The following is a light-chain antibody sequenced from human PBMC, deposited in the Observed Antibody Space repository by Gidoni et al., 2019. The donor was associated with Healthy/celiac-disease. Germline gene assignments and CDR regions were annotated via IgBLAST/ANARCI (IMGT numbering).Light chain of an antibody. CDR3: QQYNNWPPLT. Sequence: EIVMTQSPATLSVSPGERATLSCRASQSVSSNLAWYQQKPGQAPRLLIYGASTRATGIPARFSGRGSGAEFTLTISSLQSEDFAVYYCQQYNNWPPLTFXGXTKVEI. CDR2: GAS. CDR1: QSVSSN. V-gene: IGKV3-15*01. J-gene: IGKJ4*01.